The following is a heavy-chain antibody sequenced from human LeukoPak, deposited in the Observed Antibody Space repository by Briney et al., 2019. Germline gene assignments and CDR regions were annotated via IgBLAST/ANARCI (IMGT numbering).Heavy chain of an antibody. CDR3: AKSQREACCYGMDV. CDR2: ISGSGSNT. CDR1: GFTFSNYA. V-gene: IGHV3-23*01. D-gene: IGHD1-26*01. Sequence: GGSLRLSCKASGFTFSNYAMNWVRRAPGKGLEWVSAISGSGSNTYYTDSVKDRFTISRDNSKNSLYLQMNSLRPKDTAVYYCAKSQREACCYGMDVWGQGTTVTVS. J-gene: IGHJ6*02.